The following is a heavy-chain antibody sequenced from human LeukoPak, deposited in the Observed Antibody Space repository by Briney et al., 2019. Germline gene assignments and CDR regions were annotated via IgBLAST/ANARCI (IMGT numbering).Heavy chain of an antibody. CDR1: GFSVSNTY. J-gene: IGHJ4*02. D-gene: IGHD6-13*01. CDR2: ISSSSSYI. Sequence: PGGSLRLSCAASGFSVSNTYMNWVRQAPGKGLEWVSSISSSSSYIYYADSVKGRFTISRDNAKNSLYLQMNSLRAEDTAVYYCARDQLSSSSWYEWWIDYWGQGTLVTVSS. CDR3: ARDQLSSSSWYEWWIDY. V-gene: IGHV3-21*01.